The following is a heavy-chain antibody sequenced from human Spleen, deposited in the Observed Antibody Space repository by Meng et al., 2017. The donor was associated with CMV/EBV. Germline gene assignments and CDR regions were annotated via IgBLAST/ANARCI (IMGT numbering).Heavy chain of an antibody. CDR2: ISAYNGNT. V-gene: IGHV1-18*01. CDR3: AREEQQLVAYDY. J-gene: IGHJ4*02. Sequence: GQVVQSGAEVKKPGASVKVSCKASGYTFTSYGISWVRQAPGQGLEWMGWISAYNGNTNYAQKLQGRVTMTRDTSTSTVYMELSSLRSEDTAVYYCAREEQQLVAYDYWGQGTLVTVSS. D-gene: IGHD6-13*01. CDR1: GYTFTSYG.